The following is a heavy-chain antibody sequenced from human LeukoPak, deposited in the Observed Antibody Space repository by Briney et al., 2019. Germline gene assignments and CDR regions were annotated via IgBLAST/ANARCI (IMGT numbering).Heavy chain of an antibody. CDR2: IYHSGST. CDR3: AREARYCSSASCYSH. CDR1: GGSISSSNW. J-gene: IGHJ4*02. V-gene: IGHV4-4*02. Sequence: SGTLSLTCAVSGGSISSSNWWSWVRQPPGKGLEWIGEIYHSGSTYYNPSLKSRVTISVDRSKNQFSLNLSSVTAADTAVYYCAREARYCSSASCYSHWGQGTLVTVSS. D-gene: IGHD2-2*02.